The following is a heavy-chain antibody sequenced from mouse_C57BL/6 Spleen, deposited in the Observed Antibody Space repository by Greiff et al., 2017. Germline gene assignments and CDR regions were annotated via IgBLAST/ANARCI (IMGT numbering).Heavy chain of an antibody. D-gene: IGHD2-2*01. J-gene: IGHJ2*01. V-gene: IGHV1-64*01. Sequence: QVQLQQPGAELVKPGASVKLSCKASGYTFTSYWMHWVKQRPGQGLEWIGMIHPNSGSTNYNEKFKSKATLTVDKSSSTAYMQLSSLTSEDSAVYYCARVVTNLSFDYWGQGTTLTVSS. CDR3: ARVVTNLSFDY. CDR1: GYTFTSYW. CDR2: IHPNSGST.